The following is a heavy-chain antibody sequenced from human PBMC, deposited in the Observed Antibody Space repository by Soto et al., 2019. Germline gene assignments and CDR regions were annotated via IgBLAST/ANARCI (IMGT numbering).Heavy chain of an antibody. Sequence: SETLSLTCAIYGGSFSGFYWSWIRQPPGKGLEWIGEINHSGSTNYNPSLKSRVTISVDTSKNQFSLKLSSVTAADTAVYYCARVPDVWGQGTTVTVSS. CDR2: INHSGST. CDR1: GGSFSGFY. J-gene: IGHJ6*02. CDR3: ARVPDV. V-gene: IGHV4-34*01.